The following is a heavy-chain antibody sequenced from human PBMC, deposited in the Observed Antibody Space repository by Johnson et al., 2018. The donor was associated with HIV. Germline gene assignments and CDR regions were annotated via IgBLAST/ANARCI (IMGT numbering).Heavy chain of an antibody. J-gene: IGHJ3*02. CDR1: GFTFSDYY. D-gene: IGHD3-9*01. V-gene: IGHV3-11*04. CDR3: AKDLRVFDWFNAYDAFDM. CDR2: ISSSGSTI. Sequence: QVQLVESGGGLVKPGGSLRLSCAASGFTFSDYYMSWIRQAPGQGLEWVSYISSSGSTIYYADSVKGRFTISRDNAKNSLYLQMNSLRAEDTAVYYCAKDLRVFDWFNAYDAFDMWGLGTLVTVSS.